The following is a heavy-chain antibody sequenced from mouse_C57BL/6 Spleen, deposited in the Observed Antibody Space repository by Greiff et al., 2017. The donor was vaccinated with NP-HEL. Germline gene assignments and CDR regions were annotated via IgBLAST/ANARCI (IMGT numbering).Heavy chain of an antibody. Sequence: DVQLQQSGPELVKPGASVKISCKASGYTFTDYYMNWVKQSHGKSLEWIGDINPNNGGTSYNQKFKGKATLTVDKSSSTAYMELRSLTSEDSAVYYCASYDYDRDNAMDYWGQGTSVTVSS. CDR1: GYTFTDYY. CDR3: ASYDYDRDNAMDY. CDR2: INPNNGGT. V-gene: IGHV1-26*01. J-gene: IGHJ4*01. D-gene: IGHD2-4*01.